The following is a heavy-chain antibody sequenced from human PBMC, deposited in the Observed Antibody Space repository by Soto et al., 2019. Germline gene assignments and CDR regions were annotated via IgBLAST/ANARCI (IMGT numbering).Heavy chain of an antibody. V-gene: IGHV1-46*01. Sequence: QVQLVQSGAEVKKPGASVKVSCKASGDTFTDYYIHWVRQAPGQGLEWMGTVNPSGGHTTYAQHFMGRMTMTRDTSTSTLYMELTSLTSEDTAVYYCARGGHVVVVAAALDYWGQGTLVTVSS. CDR3: ARGGHVVVVAAALDY. CDR1: GDTFTDYY. D-gene: IGHD2-15*01. J-gene: IGHJ4*02. CDR2: VNPSGGHT.